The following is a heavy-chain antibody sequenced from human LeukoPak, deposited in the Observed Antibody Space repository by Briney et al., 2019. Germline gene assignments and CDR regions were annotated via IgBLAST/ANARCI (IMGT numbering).Heavy chain of an antibody. J-gene: IGHJ4*02. D-gene: IGHD2-2*01. CDR2: IYTSGST. CDR3: ARFRVPAAYFDY. V-gene: IGHV4-4*07. CDR1: GGSISSYY. Sequence: SETLSLTCTVSGGSISSYYWSWIRQPAGKGLEWIGRIYTSGSTNYNPSLRSRVTMSVDTSKNQFSLKLSSVTAADTAVYYCARFRVPAAYFDYWGQGTLVTVSS.